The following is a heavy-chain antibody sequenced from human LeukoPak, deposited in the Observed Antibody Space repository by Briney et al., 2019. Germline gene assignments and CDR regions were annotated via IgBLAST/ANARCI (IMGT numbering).Heavy chain of an antibody. CDR1: GGSISSSSHY. V-gene: IGHV4-39*07. J-gene: IGHJ4*02. D-gene: IGHD3-22*01. Sequence: PSETLSPTCTVSGGSISSSSHYWGWIRQPPGKGLEWIGSIYYSGSTDYNPSLKSRVTISVDTSKNQFSLKLSSVTAADTAVFYCARVKYASSGYRYYFDYWGQGTLVTVSS. CDR2: IYYSGST. CDR3: ARVKYASSGYRYYFDY.